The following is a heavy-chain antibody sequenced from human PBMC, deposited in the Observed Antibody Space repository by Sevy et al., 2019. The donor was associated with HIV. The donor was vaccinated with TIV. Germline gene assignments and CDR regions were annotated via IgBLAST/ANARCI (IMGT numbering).Heavy chain of an antibody. J-gene: IGHJ4*02. CDR2: IKSKPDGETT. Sequence: GGSLRLSCAASGLTFSDAWMNWVRQAPGKGLEWVGRIKSKPDGETTDYAAPVKGRFTISREDSKNSLYLQMNSLKTEDTGVYYCTTELGYCSGGSCSDFDFWGQGTLVTVSS. D-gene: IGHD2-15*01. CDR3: TTELGYCSGGSCSDFDF. CDR1: GLTFSDAW. V-gene: IGHV3-15*07.